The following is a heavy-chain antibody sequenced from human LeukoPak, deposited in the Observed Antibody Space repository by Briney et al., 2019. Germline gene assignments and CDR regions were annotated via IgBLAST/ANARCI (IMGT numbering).Heavy chain of an antibody. CDR3: ARNRMATIVHDAYDI. Sequence: SETLSLTCTVSDGSISSYYWSWIRQPPGKGLEWIGYIYYSGSTNYNPSLKSRVTISIDTSKNQFSLKLSSVTAADTAVYYCARNRMATIVHDAYDIWGQGTMVTVSS. D-gene: IGHD5-24*01. CDR2: IYYSGST. CDR1: DGSISSYY. V-gene: IGHV4-59*01. J-gene: IGHJ3*02.